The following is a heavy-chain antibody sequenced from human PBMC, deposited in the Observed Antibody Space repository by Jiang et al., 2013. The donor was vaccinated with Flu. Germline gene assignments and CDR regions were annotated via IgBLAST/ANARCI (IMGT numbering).Heavy chain of an antibody. V-gene: IGHV6-1*01. CDR2: AYYRSQWYI. CDR3: VRGAGAADY. Sequence: SGDSVSSNSAAWNWIRQSPSRGLEWLGRAYYRSQWYIDYAMTVKGRIIVTPDTSKNQFSLQLNSVTPQDTAVYYCVRGAGAADYWGQGTLVTVSS. CDR1: GDSVSSNSAA. J-gene: IGHJ4*02. D-gene: IGHD2-15*01.